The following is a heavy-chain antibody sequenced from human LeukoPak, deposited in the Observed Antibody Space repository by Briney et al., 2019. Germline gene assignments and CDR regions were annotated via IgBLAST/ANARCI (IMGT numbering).Heavy chain of an antibody. V-gene: IGHV1-2*02. D-gene: IGHD6-19*01. J-gene: IGHJ3*02. CDR1: GYTFSDYY. CDR3: AAVAGLGNAFDI. CDR2: INPNSGGT. Sequence: ASVKVSCKASGYTFSDYYMHWVRQAPGQGLEWMGWINPNSGGTNYAQKFQGRVTMTSDTSISTAYMELSRLRSDDTAVYYCAAVAGLGNAFDIWGQGTMVTVSS.